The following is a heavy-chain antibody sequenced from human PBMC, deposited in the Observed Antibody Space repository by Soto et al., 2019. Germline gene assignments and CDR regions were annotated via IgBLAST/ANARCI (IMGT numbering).Heavy chain of an antibody. J-gene: IGHJ4*02. V-gene: IGHV1-18*01. D-gene: IGHD4-17*01. CDR1: GYTFTNFG. Sequence: QVQLVQSGAEVKKPGASVKVSCKASGYTFTNFGITWVRQAPGQGLEWMGWISAHNGNTNYAQKFQGRVTMTTDTSTSTAYMELRSLRSGDTAVYYCARKSGGTTVTILDYWDQGTLVTVSS. CDR2: ISAHNGNT. CDR3: ARKSGGTTVTILDY.